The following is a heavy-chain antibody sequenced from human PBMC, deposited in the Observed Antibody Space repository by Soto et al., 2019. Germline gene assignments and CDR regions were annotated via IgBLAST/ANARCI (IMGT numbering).Heavy chain of an antibody. V-gene: IGHV3-7*01. Sequence: EVQLVESGGGLVQPGGSLRLSCAASGFTFSSHWMSWVRQAPGKGLEWVATISQDGSDKYYVDSVKGRFTISRDNVRNSLYLQMHSLRVEDTAVYYCVSYCSGDSCYPDYYYYYLDVWGKGTTVTVSS. CDR3: VSYCSGDSCYPDYYYYYLDV. J-gene: IGHJ6*03. D-gene: IGHD2-15*01. CDR2: ISQDGSDK. CDR1: GFTFSSHW.